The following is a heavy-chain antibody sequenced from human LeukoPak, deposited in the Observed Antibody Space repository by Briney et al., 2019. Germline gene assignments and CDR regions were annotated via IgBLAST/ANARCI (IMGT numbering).Heavy chain of an antibody. D-gene: IGHD3-16*01. CDR1: GFTFRHYA. Sequence: PGGSLRLSCAASGFTFRHYAVHWVRQAPGRGLEWVAVLSFDGAHKYYAESVKGRFTISKDNSNNTLFLQMDSLRLEDTALYDCVRARAGGLDYWGQRTLVTVSS. CDR3: VRARAGGLDY. CDR2: LSFDGAHK. V-gene: IGHV3-30*04. J-gene: IGHJ4*02.